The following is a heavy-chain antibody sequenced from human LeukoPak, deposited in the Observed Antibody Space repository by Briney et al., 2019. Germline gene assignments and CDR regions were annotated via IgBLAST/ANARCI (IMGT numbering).Heavy chain of an antibody. Sequence: PGGSLRLCCAASGFTFSSYAMSWVRQAPGKGLEWVSYISSTSDTIYYADSVKGRFTISRDNAKNSVYLQMNSLRAEDTAVYFCARSSGYPYLDYWGQGTLVTVSS. CDR1: GFTFSSYA. J-gene: IGHJ4*02. V-gene: IGHV3-48*01. CDR3: ARSSGYPYLDY. CDR2: ISSTSDTI. D-gene: IGHD3-22*01.